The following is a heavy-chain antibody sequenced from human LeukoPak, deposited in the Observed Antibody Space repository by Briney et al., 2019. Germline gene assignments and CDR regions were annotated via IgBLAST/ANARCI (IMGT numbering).Heavy chain of an antibody. Sequence: PGESLKISCKGSGYRFTSYWIGWVRPMPGKGLEWMGIIYPVDHDTRYSPSLEGQVTMSADKAISTAYLQSSSLKASDTAMYYCARGQGWFDPWGQGTLVTVSS. CDR3: ARGQGWFDP. V-gene: IGHV5-51*01. CDR1: GYRFTSYW. J-gene: IGHJ5*02. CDR2: IYPVDHDT.